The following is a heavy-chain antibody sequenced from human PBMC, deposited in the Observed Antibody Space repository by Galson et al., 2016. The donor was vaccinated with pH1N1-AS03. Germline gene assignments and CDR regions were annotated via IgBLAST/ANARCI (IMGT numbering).Heavy chain of an antibody. CDR2: VNGDGSST. CDR1: GFTFSNLW. CDR3: ARDEYSDYDTYYYGMDV. V-gene: IGHV3-74*01. J-gene: IGHJ6*02. Sequence: SLRLSCAASGFTFSNLWMHWVRQGPGKGLVWVARVNGDGSSTTYADSLKGRFTISRDNSRNTLYLQMNNLRAEDTAVYYCARDEYSDYDTYYYGMDVWGQGTTVTVSS. D-gene: IGHD5-12*01.